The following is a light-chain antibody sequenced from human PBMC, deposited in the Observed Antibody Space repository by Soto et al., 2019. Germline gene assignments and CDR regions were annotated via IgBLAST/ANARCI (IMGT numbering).Light chain of an antibody. CDR3: QQYNSYPIT. V-gene: IGKV1-5*01. CDR1: QNIRNW. Sequence: DIQMTQSPSTLSASVGDSVTITCRASQNIRNWLAWYQQKPGKAPKFLIYDASNLESGVPSRFSGSGSGTEFALTISGLQPDDFASYYCQQYNSYPITFGQGTRLEIK. CDR2: DAS. J-gene: IGKJ5*01.